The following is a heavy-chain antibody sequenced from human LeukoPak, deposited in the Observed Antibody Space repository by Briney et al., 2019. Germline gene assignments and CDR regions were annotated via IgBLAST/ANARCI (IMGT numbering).Heavy chain of an antibody. CDR3: AVAYCGGDCYPDFGGLGARNYYGMDV. D-gene: IGHD2-21*02. V-gene: IGHV1-2*06. J-gene: IGHJ6*02. Sequence: GASVKVSCKASGYTFTGYYMHWVRQAPGQGLEWMGRINPNSGGTNYAQKFQGRVTMTRDTSISTAYMELSSLRSEDTAVYYCAVAYCGGDCYPDFGGLGARNYYGMDVWGQGTTVTVSS. CDR1: GYTFTGYY. CDR2: INPNSGGT.